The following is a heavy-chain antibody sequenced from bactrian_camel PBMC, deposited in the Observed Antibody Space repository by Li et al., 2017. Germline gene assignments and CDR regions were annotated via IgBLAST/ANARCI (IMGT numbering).Heavy chain of an antibody. V-gene: IGHV3-2*01. CDR1: GFTFSYYY. CDR2: IYSDGSNT. CDR3: ATLLTYCSGDYCASSDY. J-gene: IGHJ4*01. D-gene: IGHD2*01. Sequence: HVQLVESGGGLVQPGGSLRLSCAASGFTFSYYYMSWVRQTPGKGLEWVSSIYSDGSNTYYTDSVKGRFTISRDNAKNTVYLQMNSLKSEDTALYYCATLLTYCSGDYCASSDYWSQGTQVTVS.